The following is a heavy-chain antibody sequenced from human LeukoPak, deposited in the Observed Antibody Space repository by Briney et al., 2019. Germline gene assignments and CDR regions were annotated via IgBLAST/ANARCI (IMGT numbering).Heavy chain of an antibody. CDR2: ISAYNGNT. CDR1: GYTFTSYG. CDR3: ARGGGWPYYFDY. Sequence: EASVKVSCKASGYTFTSYGISWVRQAPGQGLEWMGWISAYNGNTNYAQKLQGRVTMTTDTSTSTAYEELRSLRSGVAAVYYCARGGGWPYYFDYWGQGTLVTVSS. V-gene: IGHV1-18*04. D-gene: IGHD6-19*01. J-gene: IGHJ4*02.